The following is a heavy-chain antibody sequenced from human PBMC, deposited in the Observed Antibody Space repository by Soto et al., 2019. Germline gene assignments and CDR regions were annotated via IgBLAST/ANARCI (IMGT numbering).Heavy chain of an antibody. D-gene: IGHD2-15*01. CDR1: GGSISSNSYY. V-gene: IGHV4-39*01. CDR2: IYYSGGT. CDR3: TRNLPQRYCSGGTCYPAYGMDV. J-gene: IGHJ6*02. Sequence: SETLSLTCTVSGGSISSNSYYWGWIRQPPGKGLEWTGIIYYSGGTYYNPSLTSRVTMSVDTSKNQFSLNLRSLTAADTAVYYCTRNLPQRYCSGGTCYPAYGMDVWGQGTTVTVSS.